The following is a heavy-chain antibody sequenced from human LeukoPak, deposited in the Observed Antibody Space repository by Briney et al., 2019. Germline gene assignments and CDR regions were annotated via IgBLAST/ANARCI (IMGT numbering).Heavy chain of an antibody. CDR3: ARGGFVLAYDAFDI. CDR1: GGSISSYY. Sequence: SETLSLTCTVSGGSISSYYWSWIRQPPGKGLEWIGYIYYSGSTNYNPSLKSRVTISVDTSKNQFSLKLSSVTAADTAVYYCARGGFVLAYDAFDIWGQGTMVTVSS. CDR2: IYYSGST. D-gene: IGHD2-21*01. J-gene: IGHJ3*02. V-gene: IGHV4-59*01.